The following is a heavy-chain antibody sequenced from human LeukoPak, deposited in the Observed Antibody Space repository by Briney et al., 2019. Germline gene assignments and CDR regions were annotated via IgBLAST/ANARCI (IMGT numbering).Heavy chain of an antibody. D-gene: IGHD3-9*01. Sequence: GGSLRLSCVGTGFTFSSYSMSWVRQAPGKGLEWVSGISSSGGSAYYADSVKGRFTISRDNSKNTLYLQMNSLRAEDTAVYYCAKGDDILTGDFDYWGQGTLVTVSS. V-gene: IGHV3-23*01. CDR1: GFTFSSYS. J-gene: IGHJ4*02. CDR2: ISSSGGSA. CDR3: AKGDDILTGDFDY.